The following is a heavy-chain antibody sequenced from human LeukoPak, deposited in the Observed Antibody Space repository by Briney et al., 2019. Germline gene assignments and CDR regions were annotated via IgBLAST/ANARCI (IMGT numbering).Heavy chain of an antibody. Sequence: GGSLRLSCAASGFTFSSYSMNWVRQAPGKGLEWVSYISSSSSTIYYADSVKGRFTISRDNAKNSLYLQMNSLRAEDTAVYYCARDVSGYDSSSPHDYWGQGTLVTVSS. J-gene: IGHJ4*02. CDR2: ISSSSSTI. CDR3: ARDVSGYDSSSPHDY. D-gene: IGHD3-22*01. CDR1: GFTFSSYS. V-gene: IGHV3-48*01.